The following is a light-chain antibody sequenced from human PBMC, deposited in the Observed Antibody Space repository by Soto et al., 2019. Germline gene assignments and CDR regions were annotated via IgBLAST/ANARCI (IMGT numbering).Light chain of an antibody. Sequence: EIVSTQSPATLSLSPGERATLSCRASQSVSSYLAWYQQKPGQAPRLLVYGATTRATGIPARFTGSGSGTDFNLTISTLEPEDFAVYYCQQRQYWPPITSGEGTRLEIK. CDR2: GAT. CDR3: QQRQYWPPIT. V-gene: IGKV3-11*01. J-gene: IGKJ5*01. CDR1: QSVSSY.